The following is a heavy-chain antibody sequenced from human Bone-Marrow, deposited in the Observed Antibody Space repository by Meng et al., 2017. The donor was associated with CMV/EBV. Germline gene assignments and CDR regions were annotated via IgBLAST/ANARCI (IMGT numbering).Heavy chain of an antibody. CDR1: GRSITSGGYY. CDR3: ARVLLKVVTIFGGGWANFQY. J-gene: IGHJ1*01. CDR2: IYYSGST. Sequence: TLSLTCTVSGRSITSGGYYWSWIRQHPGKGLEWIGYIYYSGSTYYNPSLKSRVTISVDTSKNQFSLKLSSVTAADTAVYYCARVLLKVVTIFGGGWANFQYWGQGALVTVSS. D-gene: IGHD3-3*01. V-gene: IGHV4-31*03.